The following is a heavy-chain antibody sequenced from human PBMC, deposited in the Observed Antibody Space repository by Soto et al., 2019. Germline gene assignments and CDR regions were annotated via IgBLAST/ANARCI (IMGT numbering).Heavy chain of an antibody. CDR2: INHSGST. V-gene: IGHV4-34*01. CDR1: GGSFSGYY. J-gene: IGHJ5*02. CDR3: ARGRSDSSSWRGWFDP. Sequence: PSETLSLTCAVYGGSFSGYYWSWIRQPPGKGLEWIGEINHSGSTNYNPSLKSRVTISVDTSKNQFSLKLSSVTAADTAVYYCARGRSDSSSWRGWFDPWGQGTRVTVSS. D-gene: IGHD6-13*01.